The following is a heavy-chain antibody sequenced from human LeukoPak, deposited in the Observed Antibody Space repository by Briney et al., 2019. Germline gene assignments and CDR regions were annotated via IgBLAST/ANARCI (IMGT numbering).Heavy chain of an antibody. Sequence: GGSLRLSCAASGFTFSNYAMSWVRQAPGKGLEWVSGISGSGGSTYYADSVKGRFTISRDNSKNTLYLQMNSLADEDTAVYYCAKKWGVGTTTLDYFDYWGQGTLVTVSS. V-gene: IGHV3-23*01. CDR1: GFTFSNYA. J-gene: IGHJ4*02. D-gene: IGHD1-26*01. CDR3: AKKWGVGTTTLDYFDY. CDR2: ISGSGGST.